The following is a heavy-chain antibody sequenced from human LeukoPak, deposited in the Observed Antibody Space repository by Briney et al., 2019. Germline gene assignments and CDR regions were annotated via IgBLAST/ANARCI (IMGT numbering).Heavy chain of an antibody. CDR1: GITFRDHY. J-gene: IGHJ4*02. D-gene: IGHD4-17*01. CDR3: ARDRDDYGDGAYFDY. V-gene: IGHV3-11*04. CDR2: ISSSGSPL. Sequence: GGSLRLSCAASGITFRDHYMSWVRQAPGKGLEFVSYISSSGSPLYYADSVKGRFTISRDNAKNSLYLQMNSLRAEDTAVYYCARDRDDYGDGAYFDYWGQGTLVTVSS.